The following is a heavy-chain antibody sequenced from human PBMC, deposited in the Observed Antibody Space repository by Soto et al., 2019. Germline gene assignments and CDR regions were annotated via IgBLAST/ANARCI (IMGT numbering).Heavy chain of an antibody. Sequence: PGESLKISCKGSGYSFTSYWIGWVRQMPGKGLEWMGIIYPGDSDTRYSPSFQGQVTISADKSISTAYLQRSSLKASDTAMYYCAKAGRYFDWLSALDYWGQGTLVTVSS. J-gene: IGHJ4*02. CDR1: GYSFTSYW. D-gene: IGHD3-9*01. V-gene: IGHV5-51*01. CDR2: IYPGDSDT. CDR3: AKAGRYFDWLSALDY.